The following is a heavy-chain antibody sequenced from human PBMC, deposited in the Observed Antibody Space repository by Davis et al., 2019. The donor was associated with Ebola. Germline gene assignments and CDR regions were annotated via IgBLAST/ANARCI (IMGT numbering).Heavy chain of an antibody. D-gene: IGHD3-10*01. CDR2: IYTSGST. J-gene: IGHJ4*02. CDR1: GGSISSYY. Sequence: PSETLSLTCTVSGGSISSYYWRWIRQPAGKGLEWIGRIYTSGSTNYNPSLKSRVTMSVDTSKNQFSLKLSSVTAADTAVYYCASPLHYGSGSYYLWGQGTLVTVSS. V-gene: IGHV4-4*07. CDR3: ASPLHYGSGSYYL.